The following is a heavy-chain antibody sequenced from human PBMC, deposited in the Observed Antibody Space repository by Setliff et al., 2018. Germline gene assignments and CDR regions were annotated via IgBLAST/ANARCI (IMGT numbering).Heavy chain of an antibody. J-gene: IGHJ3*02. V-gene: IGHV4-59*01. Sequence: PSETLSLTCTVSGGSISSYYWSWIRQPPGKGLEWIGYIYYSGSTNYNPSLKSRVTISVDTSKNQFSLKLSSVTAADTAVYYCARDPGRTYYYDSSGYEKAFDIWGQGTMVTVSS. CDR2: IYYSGST. CDR3: ARDPGRTYYYDSSGYEKAFDI. CDR1: GGSISSYY. D-gene: IGHD3-22*01.